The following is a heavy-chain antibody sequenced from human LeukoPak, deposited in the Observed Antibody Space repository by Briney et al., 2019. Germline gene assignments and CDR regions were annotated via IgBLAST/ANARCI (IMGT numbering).Heavy chain of an antibody. Sequence: GESLKISCKASGYNFLGYWIGWVRQMPGKGLEWMGIIYPSDSDTRYSPSFQGQVTISSDKSISTAYLQWRSLKVSDTAIYYCARFGSAGDRRADYWGQGTLVTVSS. CDR3: ARFGSAGDRRADY. CDR1: GYNFLGYW. J-gene: IGHJ4*02. V-gene: IGHV5-51*01. D-gene: IGHD3-16*01. CDR2: IYPSDSDT.